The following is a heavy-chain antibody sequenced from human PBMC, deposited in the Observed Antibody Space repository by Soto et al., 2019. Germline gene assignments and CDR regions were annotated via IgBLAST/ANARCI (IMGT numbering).Heavy chain of an antibody. CDR2: ISSSSSYI. V-gene: IGHV3-21*01. D-gene: IGHD3-9*01. CDR3: ARENDTYYDILTGPSTFDY. CDR1: GFTFSSYS. Sequence: GGSLRLSCAASGFTFSSYSMNWVRKAQGKGLEWVSSISSSSSYIYYADSVKGRFTISRDNAKNSLYLQTNSLRAEDTAVYYCARENDTYYDILTGPSTFDYWGQGTLVTVSS. J-gene: IGHJ4*02.